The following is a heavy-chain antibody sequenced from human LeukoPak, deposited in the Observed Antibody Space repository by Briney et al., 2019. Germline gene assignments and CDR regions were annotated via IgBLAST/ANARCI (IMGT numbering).Heavy chain of an antibody. Sequence: SETLSLTCAVYGGSFSGYYWSWIRQPPGKGLEWIGEINHSGSTNYNPSLKSRVTISVDTSKNQFSLKLSSVTAADTAVYYCARAEKNDILTRVSWFDPWGQGILVTVSS. J-gene: IGHJ5*02. V-gene: IGHV4-34*01. CDR1: GGSFSGYY. CDR3: ARAEKNDILTRVSWFDP. D-gene: IGHD3-9*01. CDR2: INHSGST.